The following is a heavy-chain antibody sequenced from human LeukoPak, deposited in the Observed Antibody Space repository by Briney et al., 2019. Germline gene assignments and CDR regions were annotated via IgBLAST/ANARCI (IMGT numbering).Heavy chain of an antibody. Sequence: SVTVSCKASGFTFTSSAMQWVRQARGQRLGWIGWIVVGSGNTNYAQKFQERVTITRDMSTSTAYMELSSLRSEDTAVYYCAAGTPNIVAHDAFDIWGQGTMVTVSS. CDR3: AAGTPNIVAHDAFDI. J-gene: IGHJ3*02. V-gene: IGHV1-58*02. CDR1: GFTFTSSA. D-gene: IGHD5-12*01. CDR2: IVVGSGNT.